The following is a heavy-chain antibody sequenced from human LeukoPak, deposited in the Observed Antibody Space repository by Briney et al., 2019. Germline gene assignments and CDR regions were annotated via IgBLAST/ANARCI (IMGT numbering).Heavy chain of an antibody. CDR2: IWYDGSNK. Sequence: PGRSLRLSCAASGFTFSSYGMHWVRQAPGKGLEWVAVIWYDGSNKYYADSVKGRFTISRDNSKNTLYLRMNSLRAEDTAVYYCARDPQLLWFGELSFVWGQGTLVTVSS. CDR1: GFTFSSYG. D-gene: IGHD3-10*01. V-gene: IGHV3-33*01. J-gene: IGHJ4*02. CDR3: ARDPQLLWFGELSFV.